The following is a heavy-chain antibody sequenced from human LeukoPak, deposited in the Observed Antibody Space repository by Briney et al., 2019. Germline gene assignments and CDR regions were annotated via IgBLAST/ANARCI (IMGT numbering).Heavy chain of an antibody. J-gene: IGHJ4*02. Sequence: GGSLRLSCAASGFTFSSYSMNWVRQAPGKGLEWVSSISSSSSYIYYADSVKGRFTLSRDNSKNTLYLQLNSLRAEDTAIYYCAKSWGGFCSGGDCYSLDYWGQGTLVTVSS. D-gene: IGHD2-15*01. CDR3: AKSWGGFCSGGDCYSLDY. CDR1: GFTFSSYS. V-gene: IGHV3-21*04. CDR2: ISSSSSYI.